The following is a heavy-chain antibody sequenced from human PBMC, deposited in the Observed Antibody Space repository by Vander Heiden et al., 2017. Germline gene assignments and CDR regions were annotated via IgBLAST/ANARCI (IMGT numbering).Heavy chain of an antibody. CDR2: INHSGST. CDR1: GGSLSGYY. V-gene: IGHV4-34*01. J-gene: IGHJ4*02. CDR3: ARIGGRYYYGSGRTFDY. Sequence: QVQLQQWGAGLLKPSETLSLTCAVYGGSLSGYYWSWIRQPPGKGLEWIGEINHSGSTNYNPSLKSRVTISVDTSKNQFSLKLSSVTAADTAVYYCARIGGRYYYGSGRTFDYWGQGTLVTVSS. D-gene: IGHD3-10*01.